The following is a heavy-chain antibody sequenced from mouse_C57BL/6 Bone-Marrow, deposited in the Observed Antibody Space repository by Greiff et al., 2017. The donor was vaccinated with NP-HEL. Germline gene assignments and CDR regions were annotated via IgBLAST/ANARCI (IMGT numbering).Heavy chain of an antibody. CDR3: ARRYDYAIAY. CDR1: GYSFTGYY. V-gene: IGHV1-42*01. D-gene: IGHD2-4*01. CDR2: INPSTGGT. J-gene: IGHJ3*01. Sequence: VQLQQSGPELVKPGASVKISCKASGYSFTGYYMNWVKQSPEKSLEWIGEINPSTGGTTYNQKFKAKATLTVDKSSSTAYMQLKSLTSEDSAVYYCARRYDYAIAYWGQGTLVTVSA.